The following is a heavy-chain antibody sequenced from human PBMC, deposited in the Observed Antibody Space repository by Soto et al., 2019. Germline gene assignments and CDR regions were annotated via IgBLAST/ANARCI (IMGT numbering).Heavy chain of an antibody. D-gene: IGHD3-10*01. V-gene: IGHV3-49*03. CDR2: IRSKAYGGAE. Sequence: EVQLVESGGGLEQPGRSLRLSCTASGFTFGDYGVSWFRQAPGKGLEWVGFIRSKAYGGAEDYDASVTGRFTISRDDSRSIAYLQMNSLKTEDTAVYYCTKIYGSGTYLPDYWGQGTLVTVSS. CDR1: GFTFGDYG. J-gene: IGHJ4*02. CDR3: TKIYGSGTYLPDY.